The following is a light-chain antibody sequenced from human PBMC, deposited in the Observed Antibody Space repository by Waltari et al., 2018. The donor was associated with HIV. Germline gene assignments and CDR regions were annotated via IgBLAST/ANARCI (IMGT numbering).Light chain of an antibody. V-gene: IGLV1-36*01. CDR2: YDD. J-gene: IGLJ2*01. CDR1: SSNIGNNA. CDR3: ESSWACSLNVPL. Sequence: QSVLTQPPSVSEAPRQRVTISCSGSSSNIGNNAVNWYQQLPGKAPKLLIFYDDRRPTGVSGLPYGSTSGSSATLAISALQSYDAADYYCESSWACSLNVPLFGGGTKLTVL.